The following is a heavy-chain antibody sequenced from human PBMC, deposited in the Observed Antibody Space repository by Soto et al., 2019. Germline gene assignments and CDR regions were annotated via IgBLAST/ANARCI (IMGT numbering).Heavy chain of an antibody. CDR2: IHPEDSET. V-gene: IGHV5-51*01. CDR1: GDSFANYW. J-gene: IGHJ6*02. CDR3: ARNEIYYYAYYHMDI. Sequence: PXECLKISRKASGDSFANYWIAWVRQMPGKGLEWMGIIHPEDSETRYSPSFQGQVTISADRSINTAYLQWSRLKASDTAMYYCARNEIYYYAYYHMDIWGQGTTVTVSS.